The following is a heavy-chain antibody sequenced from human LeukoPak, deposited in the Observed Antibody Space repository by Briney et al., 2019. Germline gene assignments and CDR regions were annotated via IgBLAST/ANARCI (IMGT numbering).Heavy chain of an antibody. V-gene: IGHV3-23*01. J-gene: IGHJ4*02. CDR3: AKETRHCSGGRCPWSH. Sequence: GGSLRLSCAASGFAFSSYGMHWVRQTAGRGLEWVSGITADDDSANYADSVQGRFTISRDISKKTLYLQMHSLRGDDTAVYYCAKETRHCSGGRCPWSHWGQGTLVSVSS. CDR2: ITADDDSA. D-gene: IGHD2-15*01. CDR1: GFAFSSYG.